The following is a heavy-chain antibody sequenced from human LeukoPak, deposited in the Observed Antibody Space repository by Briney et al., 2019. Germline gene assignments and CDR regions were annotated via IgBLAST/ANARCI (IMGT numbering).Heavy chain of an antibody. D-gene: IGHD3-10*01. Sequence: GGSLRLSCAASGFTVSSNYMSWVRQAPGKGLEWVSVIYSGGSTYYADSVKGRFTISRDNSKNTLYLQMNSLRAEDTAVYYCASSYYYGPYYFDYWGQGTLVTVSS. J-gene: IGHJ4*02. CDR2: IYSGGST. V-gene: IGHV3-53*01. CDR3: ASSYYYGPYYFDY. CDR1: GFTVSSNY.